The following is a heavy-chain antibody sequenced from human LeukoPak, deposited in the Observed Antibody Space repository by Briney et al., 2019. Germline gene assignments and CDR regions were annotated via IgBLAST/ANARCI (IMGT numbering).Heavy chain of an antibody. J-gene: IGHJ4*02. CDR2: INHSGST. Sequence: SETLSLTCAVYGGSFSGHYWSWIRQPPGKGLEWIGEINHSGSTNYNPSLKSRVTISVDTSKNQFSLKLSSVTAADTAVYYCARAIAARPRLRYSSSPFDYWGQGTLVTVSS. CDR3: ARAIAARPRLRYSSSPFDY. V-gene: IGHV4-34*01. CDR1: GGSFSGHY. D-gene: IGHD6-6*01.